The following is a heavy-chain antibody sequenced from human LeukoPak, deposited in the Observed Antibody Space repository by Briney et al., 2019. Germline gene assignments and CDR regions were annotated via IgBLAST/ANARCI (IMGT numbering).Heavy chain of an antibody. Sequence: GGSLRLSCAASGFTFSSYDMNWVRQAPGKGLEWVSYISSSGSTIYYADSVKGRFTISRDNAKNSLYLQMNSLRAEDTAVYYCARVASDYGVPPHFDYWGQGTLVTVSS. J-gene: IGHJ4*02. CDR1: GFTFSSYD. V-gene: IGHV3-48*03. D-gene: IGHD4-17*01. CDR2: ISSSGSTI. CDR3: ARVASDYGVPPHFDY.